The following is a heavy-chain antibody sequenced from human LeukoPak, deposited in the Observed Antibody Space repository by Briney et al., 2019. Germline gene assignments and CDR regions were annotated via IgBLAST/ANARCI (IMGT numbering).Heavy chain of an antibody. J-gene: IGHJ4*02. Sequence: GASVKVSCKASGYTFTSYDINWVRQATGQGLEWMGWMNPNSGNTGYAQKFQGRVTMTRDTSTSTVYMELSSLRSEDTAVYYCARVGRTSTVTTWFDYWGQGTLVTVSS. CDR3: ARVGRTSTVTTWFDY. D-gene: IGHD4-11*01. V-gene: IGHV1-8*01. CDR2: MNPNSGNT. CDR1: GYTFTSYD.